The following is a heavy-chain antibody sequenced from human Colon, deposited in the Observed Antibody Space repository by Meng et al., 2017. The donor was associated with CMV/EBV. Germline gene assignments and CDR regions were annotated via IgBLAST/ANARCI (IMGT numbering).Heavy chain of an antibody. Sequence: GGSLRLSCAAPGFTFRTFAMGWVRQAPGRGLEWVSSISGSGTSTYYADPVRGRFTITRDASKNTLSLQINSLRSEDTAVYYCAKSLFGVGRLVYYDSWGQGILVTVSS. D-gene: IGHD3-10*02. CDR2: ISGSGTST. V-gene: IGHV3-23*01. CDR3: AKSLFGVGRLVYYDS. CDR1: GFTFRTFA. J-gene: IGHJ4*02.